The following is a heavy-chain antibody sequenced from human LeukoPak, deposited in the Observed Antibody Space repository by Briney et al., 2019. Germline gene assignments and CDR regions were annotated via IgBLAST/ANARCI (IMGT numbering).Heavy chain of an antibody. CDR2: ISWDGGST. V-gene: IGHV3-43*01. CDR1: GFSFDDCT. J-gene: IGHJ4*02. Sequence: GGSLRLSCAASGFSFDDCTMHWVRQAPGKGLEWVSLISWDGGSTYYADSVKGRFTISRDNSKDSLYLQMNSLRTEDTALYYCVRSADYYDNSGYPYYFDFWGQGTLVTVSS. D-gene: IGHD3-22*01. CDR3: VRSADYYDNSGYPYYFDF.